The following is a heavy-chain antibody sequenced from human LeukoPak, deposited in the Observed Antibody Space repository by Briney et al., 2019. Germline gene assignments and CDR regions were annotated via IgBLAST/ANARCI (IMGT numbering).Heavy chain of an antibody. D-gene: IGHD6-19*01. CDR1: GGSISSYY. V-gene: IGHV4-4*07. CDR3: AKGAGPPWFDP. Sequence: SETLSLTCTVSGGSISSYYWSWIRQPAGKGLEWIGRISSTGRTDYNPSLTSRVTISIDMSKNQFSIKLSSVTAADTAVYYCAKGAGPPWFDPWGQGTLVTVSS. J-gene: IGHJ5*02. CDR2: ISSTGRT.